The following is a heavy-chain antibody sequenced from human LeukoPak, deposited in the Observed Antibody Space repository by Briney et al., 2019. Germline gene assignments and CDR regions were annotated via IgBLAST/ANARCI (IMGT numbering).Heavy chain of an antibody. D-gene: IGHD6-13*01. V-gene: IGHV3-30*18. CDR1: GFTFNTYA. CDR2: ISNDGTKT. Sequence: GRSPRLSCAASGFTFNTYAMHWVRQAPGKGLEWVAVISNDGTKTYSADSVKGRFTISRDNSKRTLYLQMNTVRTEDTAVYYCAKGEGGSSSWYDFYDFGMDVWGKGTTVTV. CDR3: AKGEGGSSSWYDFYDFGMDV. J-gene: IGHJ6*04.